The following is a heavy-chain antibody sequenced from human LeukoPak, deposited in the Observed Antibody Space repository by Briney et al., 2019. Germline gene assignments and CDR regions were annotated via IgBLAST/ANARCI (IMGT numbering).Heavy chain of an antibody. D-gene: IGHD6-19*01. CDR3: ARGRVGSSGGQLDY. CDR1: GFTVSSNY. CDR2: IYSGGST. V-gene: IGHV3-53*04. Sequence: GGSLRLSCAASGFTVSSNYMSWVRQAPGNGLEWVSVIYSGGSTYYADSVKGRFTISRHNSKNTLYLQMNSLRAEGTAVYYCARGRVGSSGGQLDYWGQGTLVTVSS. J-gene: IGHJ4*02.